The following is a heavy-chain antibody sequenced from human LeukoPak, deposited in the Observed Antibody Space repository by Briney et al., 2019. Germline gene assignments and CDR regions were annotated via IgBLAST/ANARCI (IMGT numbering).Heavy chain of an antibody. CDR3: ARVSSGWSRDWFDP. J-gene: IGHJ5*02. CDR2: IYSGGST. Sequence: GGSLRLSCAASGFTVSSNYMSWVCQAPGKGLEWVSVIYSGGSTYYADSVKGRFTISRDNSKNTLYLQMNSLRAEDTAVYYCARVSSGWSRDWFDPWGQGTLVTVSS. D-gene: IGHD6-19*01. V-gene: IGHV3-53*01. CDR1: GFTVSSNY.